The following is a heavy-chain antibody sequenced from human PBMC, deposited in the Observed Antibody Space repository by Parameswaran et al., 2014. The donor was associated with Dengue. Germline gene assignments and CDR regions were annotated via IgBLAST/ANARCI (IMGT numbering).Heavy chain of an antibody. V-gene: IGHV3-30*03. D-gene: IGHD3-10*01. Sequence: SLKISCAASGFTFSSYGMHWVRQAPGKGLEWVAVISYDGSNKYYVDSVKGRFTISRDNSKNTLYLQMNSLRAEDTAVYYCRFGDDAFDVWGRGTMVTVSS. CDR2: ISYDGSNK. CDR3: RFGDDAFDV. CDR1: GFTFSSYG. J-gene: IGHJ3*01.